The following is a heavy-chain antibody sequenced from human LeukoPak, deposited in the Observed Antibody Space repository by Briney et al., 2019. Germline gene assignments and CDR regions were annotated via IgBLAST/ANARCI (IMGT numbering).Heavy chain of an antibody. D-gene: IGHD1-26*01. CDR2: IYYSGGT. Sequence: SETLSLTCTVSGGPISGFHWSWIRQPPGKGLDYIGDIYYSGGTNYNPSLKSRVTISVDTSKNQFSLRLSSVTAADTAVYYCARLYSGSYTRLDPWGQGTLVTVSS. V-gene: IGHV4-59*08. CDR1: GGPISGFH. CDR3: ARLYSGSYTRLDP. J-gene: IGHJ5*02.